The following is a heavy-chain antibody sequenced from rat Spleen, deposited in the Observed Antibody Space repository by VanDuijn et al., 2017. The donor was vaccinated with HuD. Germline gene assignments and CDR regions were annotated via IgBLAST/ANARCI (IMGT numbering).Heavy chain of an antibody. CDR3: ATYSDYATSPFAY. CDR1: GFTFNSYW. D-gene: IGHD1-6*01. J-gene: IGHJ3*01. Sequence: EVQLVESGGGLVQPGTSLKLSCVASGFTFNSYWMSWVRQVPGEGLDWVASVTKDGGSLFYRDSVRARFTISRDNAKSTLYLQMDSLRSEDTATYYCATYSDYATSPFAYWGRGTLVTVSS. CDR2: VTKDGGSL. V-gene: IGHV5-31*01.